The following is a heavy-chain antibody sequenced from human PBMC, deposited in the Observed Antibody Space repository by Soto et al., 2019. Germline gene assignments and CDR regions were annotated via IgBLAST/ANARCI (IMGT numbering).Heavy chain of an antibody. CDR3: DRGLTGYYYVHQAYNWFDP. CDR2: IYYSGST. J-gene: IGHJ5*02. CDR1: GASISSGDYY. Sequence: TLSGACTVSGASISSGDYYGSWIRQPPGKGLEWIGYIYYSGSTYYNPSLKSRVTISVDTSKNQFSLKLSSVTAADTAVYYCDRGLTGYYYVHQAYNWFDPWGQGTLVTVYS. V-gene: IGHV4-30-4*01. D-gene: IGHD3-22*01.